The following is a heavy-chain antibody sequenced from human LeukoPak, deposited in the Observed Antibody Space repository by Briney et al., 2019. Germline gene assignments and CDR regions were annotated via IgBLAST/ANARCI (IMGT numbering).Heavy chain of an antibody. CDR2: IYPGDSDT. D-gene: IGHD3-16*02. CDR1: GYSFSNYW. V-gene: IGHV5-51*01. CDR3: ARPLDSDDAFDI. J-gene: IGHJ3*02. Sequence: PGESLQISCKGSGYSFSNYWIAWVRRMPGKGLEWMGIIYPGDSDTRYSPSFQGQVTISADKSISTAYLQWSSLKASDTAMYYCARPLDSDDAFDIWGQGTMVTVSS.